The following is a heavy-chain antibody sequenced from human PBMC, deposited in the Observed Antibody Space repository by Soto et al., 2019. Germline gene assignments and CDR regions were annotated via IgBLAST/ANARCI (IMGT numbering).Heavy chain of an antibody. CDR2: INHSGST. Sequence: QVQLQQWGAGLLKPSETLSLTCAVYGGSFSGYYWSWIRQPPGKGLEWIGEINHSGSTNYNPSLKSRVTISVDTSKNRFSLKLSSVTAADTAVYYCARSPARLAARPTPFDYWGQGTLVTVSS. D-gene: IGHD6-6*01. J-gene: IGHJ4*02. V-gene: IGHV4-34*01. CDR1: GGSFSGYY. CDR3: ARSPARLAARPTPFDY.